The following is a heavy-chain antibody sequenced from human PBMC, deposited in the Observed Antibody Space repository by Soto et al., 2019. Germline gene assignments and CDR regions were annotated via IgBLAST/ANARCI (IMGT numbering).Heavy chain of an antibody. CDR1: GGSFSGYY. D-gene: IGHD3-3*01. CDR3: ARKTIFGVVKKISHFDY. CDR2: INHSGST. V-gene: IGHV4-34*01. J-gene: IGHJ4*02. Sequence: PSETLSLTCAVYGGSFSGYYWSWIRQPPGKGLEWIGEINHSGSTNYNPSLKSRVTISVDTSKNQFSLKLSSVTAADTAVYYCARKTIFGVVKKISHFDYWGQGTLVTVSS.